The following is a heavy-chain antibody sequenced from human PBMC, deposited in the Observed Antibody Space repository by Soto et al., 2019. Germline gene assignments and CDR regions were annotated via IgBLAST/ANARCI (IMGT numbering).Heavy chain of an antibody. J-gene: IGHJ5*02. D-gene: IGHD3-10*01. CDR3: GKVRDYNPVSPEFDP. V-gene: IGHV3-23*01. CDR1: GFTFSSYA. Sequence: GGSLRLSCAASGFTFSSYAMSWVRQAPGKGLEWVSAISGSGGSTYYADSVKGRFTISRDNSKNTLYLQMNSLSAEDTVVYYCGKVRDYNPVSPEFDPWGQGTLVTVSS. CDR2: ISGSGGST.